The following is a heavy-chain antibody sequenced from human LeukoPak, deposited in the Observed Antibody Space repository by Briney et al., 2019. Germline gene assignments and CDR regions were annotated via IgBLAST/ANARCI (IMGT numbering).Heavy chain of an antibody. CDR2: IYYSGST. D-gene: IGHD5-18*01. CDR1: GGCISSYY. Sequence: SETLSLTCTVSGGCISSYYWSWIRQPPGKGLEWIGYIYYSGSTNYNPSLKSRVTISVDTSKNQFSLKLSSVTAADTAVYYCATTVGYSYGFLDYWGQGTLVTVSS. V-gene: IGHV4-59*01. J-gene: IGHJ4*02. CDR3: ATTVGYSYGFLDY.